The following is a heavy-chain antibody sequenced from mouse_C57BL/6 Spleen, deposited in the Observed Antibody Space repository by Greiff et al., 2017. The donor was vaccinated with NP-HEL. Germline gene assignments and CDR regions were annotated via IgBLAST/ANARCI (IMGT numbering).Heavy chain of an antibody. CDR2: IDPETGGT. CDR1: GYTFTDYE. J-gene: IGHJ4*01. D-gene: IGHD3-3*01. V-gene: IGHV1-15*01. CDR3: TRGRLGQRAMDY. Sequence: QVQLQQSGAELVRPGASVTLSCKASGYTFTDYEMHWVKQTPVHGLEWIGAIDPETGGTAYNQKFKGKAILTADKSSSTAYMELRSLTSEDSAVYYCTRGRLGQRAMDYWGQGTSVTVSS.